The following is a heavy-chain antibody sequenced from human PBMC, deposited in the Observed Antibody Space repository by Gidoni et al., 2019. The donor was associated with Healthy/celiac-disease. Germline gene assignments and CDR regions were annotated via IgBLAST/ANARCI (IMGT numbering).Heavy chain of an antibody. CDR1: GYSFTSYW. CDR2: IYPGDSDT. CDR3: ARQTGVDIVATWHELNYYFDY. D-gene: IGHD5-12*01. J-gene: IGHJ4*02. Sequence: EVQLVQSGAEVKKPGESLKISCKGSGYSFTSYWIGWVRQMPGKGLEWMGIIYPGDSDTRYSPSFQGQDTISADKSISTAYLQWSSLKASDTAMYYCARQTGVDIVATWHELNYYFDYWGQGTLVTVSS. V-gene: IGHV5-51*01.